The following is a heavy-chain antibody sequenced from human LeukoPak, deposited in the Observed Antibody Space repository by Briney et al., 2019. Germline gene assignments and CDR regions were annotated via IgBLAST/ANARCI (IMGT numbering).Heavy chain of an antibody. Sequence: GGSLRLSCAASGFTFSSYAMSWVRQTPGRGLEWVSAISGSGGRTYYADSVKGRFTISRDNSKDTCYLQIDRLVAEDTAVYYCAIEWIWFGESTTFDHWGREPWSPSPQ. D-gene: IGHD3-10*01. CDR2: ISGSGGRT. CDR1: GFTFSSYA. CDR3: AIEWIWFGESTTFDH. J-gene: IGHJ4*02. V-gene: IGHV3-23*01.